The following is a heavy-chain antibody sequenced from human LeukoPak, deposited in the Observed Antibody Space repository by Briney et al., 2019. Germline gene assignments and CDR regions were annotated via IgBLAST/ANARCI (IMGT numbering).Heavy chain of an antibody. Sequence: SETLSLTCAVYGGSFSGYYWSWIRQPPGKGLEWIGYIYYSGGTNYNPSLKSRVTISVDTSKNQFSLKLSSVTAADTAVYYCARDLEAPYYDFWSGYYPGGFDPWGQGTLVTVSS. CDR1: GGSFSGYY. V-gene: IGHV4-59*01. D-gene: IGHD3-3*01. J-gene: IGHJ5*02. CDR3: ARDLEAPYYDFWSGYYPGGFDP. CDR2: IYYSGGT.